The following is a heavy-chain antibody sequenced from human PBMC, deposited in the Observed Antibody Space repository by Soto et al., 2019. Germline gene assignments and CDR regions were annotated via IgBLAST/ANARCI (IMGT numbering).Heavy chain of an antibody. CDR3: AGGGPLQKGPDYYYGMDV. CDR1: GGTFSSYA. D-gene: IGHD1-26*01. J-gene: IGHJ6*02. V-gene: IGHV1-69*13. CDR2: IIPIFGTA. Sequence: SVKVSFKASGGTFSSYAISWLRQAPGQGLEWMGGIIPIFGTANYAQKFQGRVTITADESTSTAYMELSSLRSEDTAVYYCAGGGPLQKGPDYYYGMDVWGQGTTVTVSS.